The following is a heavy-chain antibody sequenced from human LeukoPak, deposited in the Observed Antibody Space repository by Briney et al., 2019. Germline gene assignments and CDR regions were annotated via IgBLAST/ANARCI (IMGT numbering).Heavy chain of an antibody. CDR3: ARDADSKIFGVVITPGFDY. CDR1: GYTFTSYG. J-gene: IGHJ4*02. D-gene: IGHD3-3*01. CDR2: ISAYNGNT. V-gene: IGHV1-18*01. Sequence: ASVKVSCKASGYTFTSYGISWVRQAPGQGLEWMGWISAYNGNTNYAQKLQGRVTMTTDTSTSTAYMELRSLRSDDTAVYYCARDADSKIFGVVITPGFDYWGQGTLVTVSS.